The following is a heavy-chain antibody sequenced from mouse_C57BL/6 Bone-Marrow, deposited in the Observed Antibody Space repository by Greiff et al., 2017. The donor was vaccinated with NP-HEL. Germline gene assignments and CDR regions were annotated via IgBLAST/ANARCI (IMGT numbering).Heavy chain of an antibody. D-gene: IGHD2-5*01. Sequence: EVKLVESGGDLVKPGGSLKLSCAASGFTFSSYGMSWVRQTPDKRLEWVATISSGGSYTYYPDSVKGRFPFPRDNAKNTLYLQMSSLKSEDTAMYYCARRDYSNWFAYWGQGTLVTVSA. V-gene: IGHV5-6*01. CDR3: ARRDYSNWFAY. J-gene: IGHJ3*01. CDR2: ISSGGSYT. CDR1: GFTFSSYG.